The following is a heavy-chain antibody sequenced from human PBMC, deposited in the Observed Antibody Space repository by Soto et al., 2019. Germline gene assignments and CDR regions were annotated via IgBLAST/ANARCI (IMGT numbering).Heavy chain of an antibody. V-gene: IGHV3-30*18. J-gene: IGHJ4*02. CDR1: GFTFSTAG. D-gene: IGHD6-19*01. CDR2: IYYDGSEQ. CDR3: AKEESSGWYRTADY. Sequence: QVQLVESGGGVVQPGRSLRLSCVASGFTFSTAGMHWVRQAPGEGLEWVGVIYYDGSEQYYGDSVKGRFTISRDNSKNTLYLQKNSLRDEDRALYYCAKEESSGWYRTADYWGQGTLVTVSS.